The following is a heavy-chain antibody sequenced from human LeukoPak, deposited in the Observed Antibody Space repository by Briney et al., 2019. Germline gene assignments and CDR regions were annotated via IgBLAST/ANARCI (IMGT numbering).Heavy chain of an antibody. CDR1: GFTFSSYS. CDR3: ARDRSMVRGVISWFDP. CDR2: ISSSSNYI. V-gene: IGHV3-21*01. Sequence: GGSLRLSCAASGFTFSSYSMNWVRQAPGKGLEWVSSISSSSNYIYYADSVKGRFTISRDNAKNSLYLQMNSLRAEDTAVYYCARDRSMVRGVISWFDPWGQGTLVTVSS. J-gene: IGHJ5*02. D-gene: IGHD3-10*01.